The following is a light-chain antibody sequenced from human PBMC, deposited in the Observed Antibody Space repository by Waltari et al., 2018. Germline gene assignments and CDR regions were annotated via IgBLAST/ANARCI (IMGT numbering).Light chain of an antibody. J-gene: IGLJ3*02. CDR3: QSADSSGTYEV. V-gene: IGLV3-25*03. Sequence: SYELTQPPSVSVSPGQTARNTCSGDALPNPYAYWYQQKPGQAPVLVIYKDSERPSGIPERFSGSSSGTTVTLTISGVQAEDEADYYCQSADSSGTYEVFGGGTKLTVL. CDR2: KDS. CDR1: ALPNPY.